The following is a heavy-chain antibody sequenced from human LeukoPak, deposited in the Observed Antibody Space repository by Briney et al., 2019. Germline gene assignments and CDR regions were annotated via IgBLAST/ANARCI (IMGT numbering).Heavy chain of an antibody. CDR3: ARLGLRATTRAHIFDY. D-gene: IGHD1-26*01. J-gene: IGHJ4*02. CDR2: IYYSGST. Sequence: PSETLSLTCSVSGGSISSSSYYWGWIRQPPGKGLEWIGSIYYSGSTYYNPSLKSRVTISVDTSRNQFSLKLKSVTAADTAVYYCARLGLRATTRAHIFDYWGQGTLVTVSS. V-gene: IGHV4-39*01. CDR1: GGSISSSSYY.